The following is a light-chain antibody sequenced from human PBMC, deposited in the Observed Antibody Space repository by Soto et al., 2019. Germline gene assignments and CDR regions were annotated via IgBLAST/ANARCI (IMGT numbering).Light chain of an antibody. CDR2: DVG. CDR3: SSYTSSSTSYVV. Sequence: HSALTQPASVSGSPGQSITISCTGTSSDVGGYNYVSWYKHHPGKAPKLIIYDVGYRPSGVSNRFSGSKSGNTASLTISGLQAEDESDYYGSSYTSSSTSYVVFGGGTKLTVL. V-gene: IGLV2-14*03. CDR1: SSDVGGYNY. J-gene: IGLJ2*01.